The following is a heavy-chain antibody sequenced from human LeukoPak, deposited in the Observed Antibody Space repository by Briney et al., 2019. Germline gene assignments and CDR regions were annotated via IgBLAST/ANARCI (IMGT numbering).Heavy chain of an antibody. V-gene: IGHV4-34*01. CDR2: INHSGST. D-gene: IGHD2-15*01. J-gene: IGHJ5*02. CDR1: GGSFSGYY. CDR3: ARGNIVVVVAATPDWFDP. Sequence: SETLSVTCGVYGGSFSGYYWSWIRQPPGKGLEWIGEINHSGSTNYNPSLKSRVTISVDTSKNQFSLKLSSVTAADTAVYYCARGNIVVVVAATPDWFDPWGQGTLVTVSS.